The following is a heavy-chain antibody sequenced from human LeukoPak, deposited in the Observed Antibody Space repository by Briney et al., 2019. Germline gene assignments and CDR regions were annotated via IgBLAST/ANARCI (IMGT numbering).Heavy chain of an antibody. CDR3: ARDAERGYSYGSDY. D-gene: IGHD5-18*01. CDR1: GYTXSSYG. J-gene: IGHJ4*02. V-gene: IGHV1-18*01. CDR2: INSYNGNT. Sequence: ASVKVSCKASGYTXSSYGITWVRQAPGQGLEWMGWINSYNGNTNYAQKLQGRVTMTTDTSTSTAYMELRSLRSDDTAVYYCARDAERGYSYGSDYWGQGTLLTVSS.